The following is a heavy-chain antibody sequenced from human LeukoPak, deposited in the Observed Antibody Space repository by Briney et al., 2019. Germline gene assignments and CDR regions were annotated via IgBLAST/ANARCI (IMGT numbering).Heavy chain of an antibody. Sequence: GGSLRLSCAASGVTVSSNYMSWVRQAPGKGLEWGSVIYSGGSTYYADSVKGRFTISRDNSKNTLYLQMNSLRAEDTAVYYCARGHDSSGYYYDWFDPWGQGTLVTVSS. V-gene: IGHV3-53*01. CDR2: IYSGGST. J-gene: IGHJ5*02. CDR3: ARGHDSSGYYYDWFDP. CDR1: GVTVSSNY. D-gene: IGHD3-22*01.